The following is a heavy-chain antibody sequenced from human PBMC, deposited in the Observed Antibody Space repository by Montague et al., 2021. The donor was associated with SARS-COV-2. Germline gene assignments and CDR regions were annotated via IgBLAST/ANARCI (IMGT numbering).Heavy chain of an antibody. V-gene: IGHV4-39*01. CDR3: ARLGDYYDSRRVAFDI. D-gene: IGHD3-22*01. CDR2: IYYSGST. J-gene: IGHJ3*02. Sequence: SETLSLTCTVSGGSISSSSYYWGWIRQPPGKGLEWIGSIYYSGSTYYNPSRKSRVTISVDTSKNQFSLKLSSVTAADTAVYYCARLGDYYDSRRVAFDIWGQGTMVTVSS. CDR1: GGSISSSSYY.